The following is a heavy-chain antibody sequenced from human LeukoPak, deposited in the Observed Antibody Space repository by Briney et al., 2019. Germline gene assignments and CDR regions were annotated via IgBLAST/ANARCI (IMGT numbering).Heavy chain of an antibody. CDR3: AKPYSGSYAFFFDY. CDR2: IRYDGSNK. CDR1: GFTFSSYG. J-gene: IGHJ4*02. Sequence: GGSLRLSCAAPGFTFSSYGMHWVRQAPGKGLEWVAFIRYDGSNKYYADSVKGRFAISRDNSKNTLYLQMNSLRAEDTAVYYCAKPYSGSYAFFFDYWGQGTLVTVSS. D-gene: IGHD1-26*01. V-gene: IGHV3-30*02.